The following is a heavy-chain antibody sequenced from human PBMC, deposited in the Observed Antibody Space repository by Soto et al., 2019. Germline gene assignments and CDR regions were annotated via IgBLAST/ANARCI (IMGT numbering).Heavy chain of an antibody. CDR3: ATFPSPVAATRLDY. V-gene: IGHV4-38-2*01. Sequence: SETLSLTCAVSGYSISSGYYRGWIRQPPGKGLEWIGSIYHSGSTYYNPSLKSRVTISVDTSKNQFSLKLSSVTAADTAVYYCATFPSPVAATRLDYWGQGTLVTVS. CDR1: GYSISSGYY. D-gene: IGHD6-19*01. J-gene: IGHJ4*02. CDR2: IYHSGST.